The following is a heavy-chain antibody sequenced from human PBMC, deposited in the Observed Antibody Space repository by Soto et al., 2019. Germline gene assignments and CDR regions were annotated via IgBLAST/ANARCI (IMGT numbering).Heavy chain of an antibody. CDR1: GFTFENYA. CDR3: ISEESTGTAYFSDY. J-gene: IGHJ4*02. Sequence: GGSLRLSCTTSGFTFENYAINWVRQAPGKGLEWVGLIRNQTYGGTPEYAASIKGRFTISRDDSNDIASMQMNRPYTKDSAVYYCISEESTGTAYFSDYWGQGTLVTVSS. V-gene: IGHV3-49*04. CDR2: IRNQTYGGTP. D-gene: IGHD2-2*01.